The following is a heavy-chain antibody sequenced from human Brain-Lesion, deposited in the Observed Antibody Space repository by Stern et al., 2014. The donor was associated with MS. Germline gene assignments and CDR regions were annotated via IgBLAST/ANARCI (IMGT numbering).Heavy chain of an antibody. CDR1: GYTLTELS. Sequence: VHLVESGAEVKKPGASVKVSCKVSGYTLTELSMHWVRQAPRKGLEWMGGFDLEDGETIYAQKFQGRVTMTEDTSTDTAYMELSSLRSEDTAVYYCATLSPGAGGNYYRHFDYWGQGTLVTVSS. V-gene: IGHV1-24*01. CDR3: ATLSPGAGGNYYRHFDY. J-gene: IGHJ4*02. CDR2: FDLEDGET. D-gene: IGHD1-26*01.